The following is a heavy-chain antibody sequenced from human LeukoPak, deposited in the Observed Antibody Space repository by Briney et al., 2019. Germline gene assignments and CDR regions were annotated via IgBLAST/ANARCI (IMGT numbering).Heavy chain of an antibody. CDR1: GFTFSSYW. Sequence: GGSLRLSCAASGFTFSSYWMSWVRQAPGKGLEWMANIKQDGSEKFYVDSVKGRFTISRDNAKNSLYLQMNSLRAEDTAVYYCARDLRVVEARDYWGQGTLVTVSS. J-gene: IGHJ4*02. CDR3: ARDLRVVEARDY. D-gene: IGHD2-15*01. V-gene: IGHV3-7*01. CDR2: IKQDGSEK.